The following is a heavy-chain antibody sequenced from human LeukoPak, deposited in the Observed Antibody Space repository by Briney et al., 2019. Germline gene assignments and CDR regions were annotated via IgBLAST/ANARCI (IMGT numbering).Heavy chain of an antibody. CDR1: GGTFSSYD. CDR2: MNPNSGNA. V-gene: IGHV1-8*02. CDR3: ARLRKRRDAFDI. Sequence: ASVKVSCKASGGTFSSYDINWVRQATGQGLEWMGWMNPNSGNAGYAQKFQGRVTMTRNTSISTAYMELSGLRSEDTAVYYCARLRKRRDAFDIWGQGTMVTVSS. J-gene: IGHJ3*02.